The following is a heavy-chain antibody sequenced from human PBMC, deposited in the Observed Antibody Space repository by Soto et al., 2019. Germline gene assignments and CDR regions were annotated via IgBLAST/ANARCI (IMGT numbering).Heavy chain of an antibody. V-gene: IGHV5-10-1*01. Sequence: GESLKISCKGSGYSFTSYWISWVRQMPGKGLEWMGRIDPSDSYTNYSPSFQGHVTISADKSISTVYLQWSSLKASDTAIYYCARWSSGYTAGDFDYWGQGTLVTVPS. J-gene: IGHJ4*02. CDR2: IDPSDSYT. D-gene: IGHD3-22*01. CDR3: ARWSSGYTAGDFDY. CDR1: GYSFTSYW.